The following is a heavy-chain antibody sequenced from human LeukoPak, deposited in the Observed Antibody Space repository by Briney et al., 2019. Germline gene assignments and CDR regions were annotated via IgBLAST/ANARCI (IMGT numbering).Heavy chain of an antibody. CDR3: ARLGSGESGHSPRRDQNWFDP. Sequence: PSQTLSLTCTVSGGSINTDDYFWTWIRQPPEKGLEWIGHTHNSGSSYYNPSLQSRVILSLDTSKNQFSLRLNSVTAADTAMYYCARLGSGESGHSPRRDQNWFDPWGQGTQVTVSS. V-gene: IGHV4-30-4*01. CDR1: GGSINTDDYF. D-gene: IGHD3-3*01. CDR2: THNSGSS. J-gene: IGHJ5*02.